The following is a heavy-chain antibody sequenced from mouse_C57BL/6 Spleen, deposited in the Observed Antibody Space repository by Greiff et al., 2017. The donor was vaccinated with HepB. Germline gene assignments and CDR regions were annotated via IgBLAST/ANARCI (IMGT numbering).Heavy chain of an antibody. Sequence: VQLKQSGAELVKPGASVKLSCTASGFNIKDYYMHWVKQRTEQGLEWIGRIDPEDGETKYAPKFQGKATITADTSSTTAYLQLSSLTSEDTAVSYCARVPPDGHSFDSWGQGTPLTVSS. J-gene: IGHJ2*01. V-gene: IGHV14-2*01. CDR2: IDPEDGET. CDR1: GFNIKDYY. CDR3: ARVPPDGHSFDS. D-gene: IGHD2-3*01.